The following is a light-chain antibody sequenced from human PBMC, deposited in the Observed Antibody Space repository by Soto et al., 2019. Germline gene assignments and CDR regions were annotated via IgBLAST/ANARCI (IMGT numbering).Light chain of an antibody. J-gene: IGKJ1*01. CDR3: LQRSHLWT. Sequence: DVVMTQSPLSLPVTLGQPASISCRSSQSLVYSDGNTYLSWFHQRPGQSPRRLIYRVSNRDSGVPDRFSGSGSGTDFTLKISRVEAEDVGFYYCLQRSHLWTFSRGTKVDIK. V-gene: IGKV2-30*01. CDR2: RVS. CDR1: QSLVYSDGNTY.